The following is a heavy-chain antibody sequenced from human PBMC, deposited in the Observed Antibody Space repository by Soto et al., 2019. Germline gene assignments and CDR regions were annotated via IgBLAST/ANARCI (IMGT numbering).Heavy chain of an antibody. D-gene: IGHD3-16*02. Sequence: GAALRLSYAASGFTFSSYAMSWVLQALGKGQEWVSTISGSGGSTYYANSVKGRFTISRDNSKNTLYLKMNSLRAEDMDVYYCAKDFRPRACYIWGSYRWFRAYFDYWGQGTLVTVS. J-gene: IGHJ4*02. CDR3: AKDFRPRACYIWGSYRWFRAYFDY. CDR1: GFTFSSYA. V-gene: IGHV3-23*01. CDR2: ISGSGGST.